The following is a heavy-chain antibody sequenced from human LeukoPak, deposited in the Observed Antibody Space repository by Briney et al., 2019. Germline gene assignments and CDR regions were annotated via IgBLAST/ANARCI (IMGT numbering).Heavy chain of an antibody. CDR1: GYSFTTYW. CDR3: ARADLGPGPAVAGTPPVDYFDY. CDR2: IYPGDSDT. V-gene: IGHV5-51*01. Sequence: GESLKISCKGSGYSFTTYWIGWVRQMPGKGLEWMGIIYPGDSDTRYSPSFQGQVTISADKSISTAYLQWSSLKASDTAMYYCARADLGPGPAVAGTPPVDYFDYWGQGTLVTVSS. J-gene: IGHJ4*02. D-gene: IGHD6-19*01.